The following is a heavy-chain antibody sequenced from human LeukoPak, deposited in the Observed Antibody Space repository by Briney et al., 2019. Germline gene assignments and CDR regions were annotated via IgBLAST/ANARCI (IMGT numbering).Heavy chain of an antibody. CDR1: GYSISSSYY. D-gene: IGHD3-3*01. CDR3: ARSPHYDFWSGYYRYFDY. CDR2: IYYSGST. J-gene: IGHJ4*02. V-gene: IGHV4-38-2*02. Sequence: SETLSLTCSVSGYSISSSYYWGWIRQPPGKGLEWIGSIYYSGSTYYNPSLKSRVTISVDTSKNQFSLKLSSVTAADTAVYYCARSPHYDFWSGYYRYFDYWGQGTLVTVSS.